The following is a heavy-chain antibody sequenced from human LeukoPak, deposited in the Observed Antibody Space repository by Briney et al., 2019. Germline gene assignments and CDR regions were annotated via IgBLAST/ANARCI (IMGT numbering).Heavy chain of an antibody. V-gene: IGHV4-30-4*01. D-gene: IGHD6-13*01. Sequence: SETLSLTCTVSGGSISSGDYYWSWIRQPPGKGLEWIGYIYYSGSTYYNPSLKSRVTISVDTSKNQFSLKLSSVTAADTAVYYCAREGQQLPLDYWGQGTLVTVSS. CDR3: AREGQQLPLDY. J-gene: IGHJ4*02. CDR1: GGSISSGDYY. CDR2: IYYSGST.